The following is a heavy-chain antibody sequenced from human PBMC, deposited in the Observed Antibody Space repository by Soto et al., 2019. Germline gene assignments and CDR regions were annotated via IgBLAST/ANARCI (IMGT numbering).Heavy chain of an antibody. CDR3: ARESGSHRGWFDP. CDR1: GYTFTSYG. D-gene: IGHD1-26*01. Sequence: QVPLVQSGAEVKKPGASVKVSCKACGYTFTSYGGSWVRQAPGQGLEWMGWISTYNGNTRYAEKFQGRVTMTTDTSTSTAYMELRSLTSDDTAVYYCARESGSHRGWFDPWGQGTLVTVSS. J-gene: IGHJ5*02. V-gene: IGHV1-18*01. CDR2: ISTYNGNT.